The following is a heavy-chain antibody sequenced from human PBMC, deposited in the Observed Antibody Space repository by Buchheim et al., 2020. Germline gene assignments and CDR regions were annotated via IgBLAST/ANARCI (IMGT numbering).Heavy chain of an antibody. CDR1: GFTFSNYA. D-gene: IGHD6-19*01. CDR2: ISGSGNFP. V-gene: IGHV3-23*04. Sequence: EVQMVESGGGLVQPGGSLRLSCAASGFTFSNYAMSWVRQAPGKGLEWVSTISGSGNFPYYTDSVNGRFTISRDNSKNTLYLLMNSLRAEDAAVYYCAKDYKWLVGSYYFYYGMDVWGQGTT. J-gene: IGHJ6*02. CDR3: AKDYKWLVGSYYFYYGMDV.